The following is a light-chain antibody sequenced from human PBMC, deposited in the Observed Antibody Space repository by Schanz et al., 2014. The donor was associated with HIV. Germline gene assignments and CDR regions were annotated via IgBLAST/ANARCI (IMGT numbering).Light chain of an antibody. J-gene: IGLJ2*01. CDR3: AAWDSSLSAVV. Sequence: QSVFTQPPSVSAAPGQWVTISCSGSSSNIGDNFVSWYQQLPGTAPKLLIYDNHKRPSGIPDRFSGSNSGTSATLGITGLQTGDEADFYCAAWDSSLSAVVFGGGTKLTV. V-gene: IGLV1-51*01. CDR1: SSNIGDNF. CDR2: DNH.